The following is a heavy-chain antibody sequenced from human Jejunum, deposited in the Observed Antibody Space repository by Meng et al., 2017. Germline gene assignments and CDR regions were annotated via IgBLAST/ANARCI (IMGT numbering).Heavy chain of an antibody. CDR1: GDRFTSFG. D-gene: IGHD3-10*01. CDR3: ARDGVSYTMVRGPTY. Sequence: QVQPAPSGDEGKKPGASMKVSCKAPGDRFTSFGITWVRQAPGQGLEWMGWISTYNGQTNLAQKFQDRVTMTTDTSTTTVYMELRSLRSDDTAVYYCARDGVSYTMVRGPTYWGQGTLVTVSS. V-gene: IGHV1-18*01. J-gene: IGHJ4*02. CDR2: ISTYNGQT.